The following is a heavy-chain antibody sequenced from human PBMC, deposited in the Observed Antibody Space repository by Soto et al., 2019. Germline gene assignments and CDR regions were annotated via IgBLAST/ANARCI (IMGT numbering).Heavy chain of an antibody. CDR3: ARDLTSSSSQVSFDP. J-gene: IGHJ5*02. CDR2: IIPILGIA. D-gene: IGHD6-13*01. V-gene: IGHV1-69*04. CDR1: GGTFSSYT. Sequence: GASVKVSCKASGGTFSSYTISWVRQAPGQGLEWMGRIIPILGIANYAQKFQGRVTITADKSTSTAYMELSSLRSEDTAVYYCARDLTSSSSQVSFDPWGQGTLVTVSS.